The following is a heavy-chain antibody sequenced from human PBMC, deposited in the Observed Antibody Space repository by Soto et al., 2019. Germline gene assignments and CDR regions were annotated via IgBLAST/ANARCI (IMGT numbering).Heavy chain of an antibody. J-gene: IGHJ6*02. CDR1: GFTFSSYA. Sequence: GGSLRLSCAASGFTFSSYAMHWVRQAPGKGLEWVAVISYDGSNKYYADSVKGRFTISRDNSKNTLYLQMNSLRADDTAVYYCARDIVATTYYYYGMDVWGQGTTVTVSS. V-gene: IGHV3-30-3*01. D-gene: IGHD5-12*01. CDR2: ISYDGSNK. CDR3: ARDIVATTYYYYGMDV.